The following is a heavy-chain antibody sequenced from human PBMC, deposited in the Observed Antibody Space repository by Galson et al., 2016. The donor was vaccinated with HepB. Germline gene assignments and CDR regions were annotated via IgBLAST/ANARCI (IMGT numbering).Heavy chain of an antibody. D-gene: IGHD2-21*02. Sequence: SVKVSCKVVGYTLTELSIHWVRQAPGKGLEWMGGLNPEDNETIYGQRFQGRVTMTEDTSTDTAYMEVSSLRSDDTAVYYCATPSECGRDCYSGSFDHWGQGTLVSVSS. CDR2: LNPEDNET. J-gene: IGHJ4*02. V-gene: IGHV1-24*01. CDR1: GYTLTELS. CDR3: ATPSECGRDCYSGSFDH.